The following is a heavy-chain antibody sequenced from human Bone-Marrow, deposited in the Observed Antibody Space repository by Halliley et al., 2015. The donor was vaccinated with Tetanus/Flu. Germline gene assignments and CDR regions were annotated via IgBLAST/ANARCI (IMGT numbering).Heavy chain of an antibody. V-gene: IGHV5-51*03. J-gene: IGHJ4*02. Sequence: QLVQSGAEVKKPGESLKVSCTAFGYSLTSYWIGWVRQMPGKGLEWMGIIYPRDGETRYSPSFQGQVSISADKSISTAYLQWSSLQASDTAMYYCARVFSGTYSLLDYWGQGTLVTVSS. D-gene: IGHD1-26*01. CDR1: GYSLTSYW. CDR2: IYPRDGET. CDR3: ARVFSGTYSLLDY.